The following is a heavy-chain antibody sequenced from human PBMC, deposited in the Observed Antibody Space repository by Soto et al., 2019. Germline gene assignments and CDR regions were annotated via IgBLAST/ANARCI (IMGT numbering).Heavy chain of an antibody. J-gene: IGHJ4*02. CDR1: GGSFSGYY. V-gene: IGHV4-59*01. CDR3: ARGGGPIAAHLV. CDR2: IYYSGST. D-gene: IGHD6-6*01. Sequence: ASETLSLTCAVYGGSFSGYYWSWIRQPPGKGLEWIGYIYYSGSTNYNPSLKSRVTISVDTSKNQFSLKLSSVTAADTAVYYCARGGGPIAAHLVWGQGTLVTVS.